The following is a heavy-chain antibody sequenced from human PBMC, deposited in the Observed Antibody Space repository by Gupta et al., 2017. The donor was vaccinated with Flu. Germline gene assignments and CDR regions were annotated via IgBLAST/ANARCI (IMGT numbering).Heavy chain of an antibody. CDR3: ARDIYRGGGQLLYSDYYYGMDV. V-gene: IGHV3-9*01. Sequence: EVQLVESGGGLVQPGRSLRLPCAASGFTFYDYAMHWVLQAPGKGLGWVSGISWKSGSIGYADSVKGRFTISRDNAKNSLYLQMNNLRAEDTALYYCARDIYRGGGQLLYSDYYYGMDVWGQGTTVTVSS. D-gene: IGHD2-2*02. J-gene: IGHJ6*02. CDR2: ISWKSGSI. CDR1: GFTFYDYA.